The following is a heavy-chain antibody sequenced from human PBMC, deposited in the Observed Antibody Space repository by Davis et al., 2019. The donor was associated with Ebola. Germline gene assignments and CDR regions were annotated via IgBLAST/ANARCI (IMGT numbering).Heavy chain of an antibody. CDR2: IKQDGSEK. CDR3: ARAGNYASPHHFDY. Sequence: GESLKISCAASGFAFSNYWMSWVHQAPGKGLEWVANIKQDGSEKYYVDSVRGRFTISRDNAKNSLFLQVNSLRAEDTALYHCARAGNYASPHHFDYWGQGSLVTVSS. CDR1: GFAFSNYW. V-gene: IGHV3-7*01. D-gene: IGHD1-7*01. J-gene: IGHJ4*02.